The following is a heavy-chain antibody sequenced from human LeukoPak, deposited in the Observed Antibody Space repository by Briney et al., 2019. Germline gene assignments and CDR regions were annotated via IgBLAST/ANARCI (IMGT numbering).Heavy chain of an antibody. CDR1: GGSVSSYY. Sequence: SETLSLTCAVSGGSVSSYYWSWIRQPPGKGLEWIGQVYNTGSTNYNPSLKSRVTISLDRSNNQFSLTLTSVTAADTAVYYCAGDVGRTMCDYYVEVWGKGATVIVSS. CDR2: VYNTGST. V-gene: IGHV4-59*02. D-gene: IGHD1-26*01. CDR3: AGDVGRTMCDYYVEV. J-gene: IGHJ6*03.